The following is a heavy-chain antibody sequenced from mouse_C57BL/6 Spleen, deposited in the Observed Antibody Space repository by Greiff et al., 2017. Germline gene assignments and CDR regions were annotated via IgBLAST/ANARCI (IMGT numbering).Heavy chain of an antibody. D-gene: IGHD1-1*01. CDR1: GYTFTSYW. CDR2: IYPGSGST. V-gene: IGHV1-55*01. Sequence: VQLQQPGAELVKPGASVKMSCKASGYTFTSYWITWVKQRPGQGLEWIGDIYPGSGSTNYNEKFKSKATLTVDTSSSTAYMQLSSLTSEDSAVYYCARSGYGSSYGDYWGQGTTLTVSS. CDR3: ARSGYGSSYGDY. J-gene: IGHJ2*01.